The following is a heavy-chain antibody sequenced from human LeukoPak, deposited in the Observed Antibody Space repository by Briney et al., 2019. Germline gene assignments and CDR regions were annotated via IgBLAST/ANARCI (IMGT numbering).Heavy chain of an antibody. CDR1: GYTLTELS. J-gene: IGHJ4*02. CDR2: FGPEDGET. Sequence: ASVKVSCKVSGYTLTELSMHWVRQAPGKGLEWMGRFGPEDGETIYAQKFQGRVTMTADTSTDTAYMELSSLRSEDTAVYYCATEGKMVRGVYSDYWGQGTLVTVSS. V-gene: IGHV1-24*01. CDR3: ATEGKMVRGVYSDY. D-gene: IGHD3-10*01.